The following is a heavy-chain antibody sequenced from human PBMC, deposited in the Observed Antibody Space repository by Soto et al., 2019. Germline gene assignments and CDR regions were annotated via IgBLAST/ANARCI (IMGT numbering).Heavy chain of an antibody. V-gene: IGHV1-8*01. Sequence: QVQLVQTGAEVKKTGASVKVSCNASGYTFTSYDINWVRQATGQGLEWMGWMNPNSGNTGYAQKFQGRVTMTRNTSISTSYMVLSSLRSEDTAVYYCARGGSGYDFWSGYYGGVWFDPWGQGTLVTVSS. J-gene: IGHJ5*02. CDR2: MNPNSGNT. D-gene: IGHD3-3*01. CDR3: ARGGSGYDFWSGYYGGVWFDP. CDR1: GYTFTSYD.